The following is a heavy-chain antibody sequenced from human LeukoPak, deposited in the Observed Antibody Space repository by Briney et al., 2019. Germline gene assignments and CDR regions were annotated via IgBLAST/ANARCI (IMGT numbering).Heavy chain of an antibody. CDR3: ARVSIGDYVWGSYRYSDY. CDR1: GFTFSSYS. V-gene: IGHV3-21*01. Sequence: PGGSLRLSCAASGFTFSSYSMNWVRQAPGKGVEWVSSISSSSSYIYYADYVKGRFTISSDNAKNSLYLQMNSLRAEDTAVYYCARVSIGDYVWGSYRYSDYWGQGTLVTVSS. J-gene: IGHJ4*02. D-gene: IGHD3-16*02. CDR2: ISSSSSYI.